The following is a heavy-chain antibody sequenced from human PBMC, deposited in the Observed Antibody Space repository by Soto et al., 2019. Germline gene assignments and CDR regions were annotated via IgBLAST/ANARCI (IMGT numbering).Heavy chain of an antibody. CDR2: IYSGGST. Sequence: PGGSLRVSCAASGFTVSSNYMSWVRQAPGKGLEWVSVIYSGGSTYYADSVKGRFTISRDNSKNTLYLQMNSLRAEDTAVYYCARTNYVLLWFGESLGWYFDLWGRGTLVTVSS. CDR1: GFTVSSNY. D-gene: IGHD3-10*01. CDR3: ARTNYVLLWFGESLGWYFDL. V-gene: IGHV3-66*01. J-gene: IGHJ2*01.